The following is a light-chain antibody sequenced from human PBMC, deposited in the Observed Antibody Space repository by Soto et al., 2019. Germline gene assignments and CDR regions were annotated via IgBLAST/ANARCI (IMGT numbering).Light chain of an antibody. CDR2: DNN. CDR1: SSNIGNNY. Sequence: VVTQPPSVSAAPGQKVTISCSGSSSNIGNNYVSWYQQLPGTAPKLLIYDNNKRPSGIPDRFSGSKSGTSATLGITGLQTGDEADYYCGTWDSSLSAGVFGGGTKLTVL. V-gene: IGLV1-51*01. J-gene: IGLJ2*01. CDR3: GTWDSSLSAGV.